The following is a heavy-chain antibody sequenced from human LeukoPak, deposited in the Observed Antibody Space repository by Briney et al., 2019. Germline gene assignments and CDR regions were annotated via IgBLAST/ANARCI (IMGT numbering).Heavy chain of an antibody. CDR2: ICSGGST. D-gene: IGHD4-23*01. CDR3: ASGYGGNSGDLDY. CDR1: GFTVSSNY. Sequence: GGSLRLSCAASGFTVSSNYMSWVRQAPGKGLEWVSVICSGGSTYYADSVKGRFTISRDNSKNTLYLQMNSLRAEDTAVYYCASGYGGNSGDLDYWGQGTLVTVSS. J-gene: IGHJ4*02. V-gene: IGHV3-53*01.